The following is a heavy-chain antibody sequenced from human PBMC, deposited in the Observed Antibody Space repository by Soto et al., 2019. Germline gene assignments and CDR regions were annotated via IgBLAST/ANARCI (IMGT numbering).Heavy chain of an antibody. CDR3: AKDMSRYYGSGSYYSL. Sequence: GGSLRLSCAASGFTFDDYAMHWVRQAPGKGLEWVSGISWNSGSIGYADSVKGRFTISRDNAKNSLYLQMNSLRAEDTALYYCAKDMSRYYGSGSYYSLWGKGTTVTVSS. CDR1: GFTFDDYA. CDR2: ISWNSGSI. J-gene: IGHJ6*04. V-gene: IGHV3-9*01. D-gene: IGHD3-10*01.